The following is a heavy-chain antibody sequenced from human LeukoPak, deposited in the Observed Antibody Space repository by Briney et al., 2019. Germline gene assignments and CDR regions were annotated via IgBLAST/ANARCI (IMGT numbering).Heavy chain of an antibody. V-gene: IGHV4-31*03. D-gene: IGHD2-2*01. CDR3: ARAPPSVVPAATDAFDI. CDR1: GGSISRGGYH. J-gene: IGHJ3*02. CDR2: VYYSGST. Sequence: SETLSLTCTVSGGSISRGGYHWSWIRQHPGKGLEWIGYVYYSGSTYYNPSLKSRVTISVDTSKNQFSLKLSSVTAADTAVYYCARAPPSVVPAATDAFDIWGQGTMVTVSS.